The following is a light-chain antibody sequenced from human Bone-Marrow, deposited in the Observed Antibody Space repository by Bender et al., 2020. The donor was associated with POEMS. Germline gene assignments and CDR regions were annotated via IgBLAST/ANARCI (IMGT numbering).Light chain of an antibody. Sequence: QSVLTQPPSASGTPGQRVTISCSGCNSNIGTNAVNWYQQFPGTAPKVLIYSDNQRPSGVPDRFSAVKSGTSASLAISGLQSEDEADYYCAAWDAGLSGGVFGGGTKLTVL. CDR1: NSNIGTNA. CDR2: SDN. V-gene: IGLV1-44*01. CDR3: AAWDAGLSGGV. J-gene: IGLJ3*02.